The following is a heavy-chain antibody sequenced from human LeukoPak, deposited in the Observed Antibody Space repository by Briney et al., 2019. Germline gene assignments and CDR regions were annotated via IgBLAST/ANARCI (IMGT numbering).Heavy chain of an antibody. CDR2: ISGSGGST. V-gene: IGHV3-23*01. D-gene: IGHD2-2*02. CDR3: AKAGYCSSTSCYTVPTPIDY. CDR1: GFTFSSRW. Sequence: GGSLRLSCAASGFTFSSRWMTWVRQAPGKGLEWVSAISGSGGSTYYADSVKGRFTISRDNSKNTLYLQMNSLRAEDTAVYYCAKAGYCSSTSCYTVPTPIDYWGQGTLVTVSS. J-gene: IGHJ4*02.